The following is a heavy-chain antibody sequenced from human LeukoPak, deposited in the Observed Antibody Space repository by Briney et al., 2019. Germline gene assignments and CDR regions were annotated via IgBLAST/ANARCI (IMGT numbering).Heavy chain of an antibody. CDR1: GFRFGVND. V-gene: IGHV3-23*01. CDR3: VKDWRMEV. J-gene: IGHJ6*02. Sequence: GGSLRLSCAASGFRFGVNDMTWVRQAPGKRLEWLSFINGGGNDINYADSVKGRFTISRDNSKSMIYLQMNSLRVEDTAVYYCVKDWRMEVWGQGTAVTVSS. CDR2: INGGGNDI.